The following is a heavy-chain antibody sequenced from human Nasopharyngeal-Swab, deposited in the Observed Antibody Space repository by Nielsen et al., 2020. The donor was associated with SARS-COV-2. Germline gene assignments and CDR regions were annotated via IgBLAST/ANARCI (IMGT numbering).Heavy chain of an antibody. CDR3: ATRGEVVVAATGYYYYGMDV. V-gene: IGHV1-8*01. D-gene: IGHD2-15*01. CDR1: GYTFPSYD. CDR2: MNPNSGNT. J-gene: IGHJ6*02. Sequence: ASVKVSCKASGYTFPSYDINWVRQATGQGLEWMGWMNPNSGNTGYAQKFQGRVTMTRNTSISTAYMELSRLRSDDTAVYYCATRGEVVVAATGYYYYGMDVWGQGTTVTVSS.